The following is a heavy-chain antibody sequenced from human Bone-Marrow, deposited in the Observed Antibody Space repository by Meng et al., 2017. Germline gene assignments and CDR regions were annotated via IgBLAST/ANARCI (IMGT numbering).Heavy chain of an antibody. V-gene: IGHV3-21*01. CDR1: GFTFSSYS. CDR3: ARDWGGYDILTGYYSYGMDV. J-gene: IGHJ6*02. CDR2: ISSSSSYI. Sequence: GGSLRLSCAASGFTFSSYSMNWVRQAPGKGLEWVSSISSSSSYIYYADSVKGRFTISRDNAKNSLYLQMNSLRAEDTAVYYCARDWGGYDILTGYYSYGMDVWGQGTTVTVSS. D-gene: IGHD3-9*01.